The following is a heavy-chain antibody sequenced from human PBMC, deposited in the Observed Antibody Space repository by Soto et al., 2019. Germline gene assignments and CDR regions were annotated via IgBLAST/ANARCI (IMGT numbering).Heavy chain of an antibody. CDR2: IYHSGIT. D-gene: IGHD1-26*01. V-gene: IGHV4-30-2*01. J-gene: IGHJ4*02. Sequence: PSETLSLTCTVSGDSISSGGYSWSWIRQPPGKGLEWIGYIYHSGITYYNPSLKSRVTISVDRSKNQFSLKLSSVTAADTAVYYCDRGWRWDLGEVLFDYWGQGTLVTVSP. CDR1: GDSISSGGYS. CDR3: DRGWRWDLGEVLFDY.